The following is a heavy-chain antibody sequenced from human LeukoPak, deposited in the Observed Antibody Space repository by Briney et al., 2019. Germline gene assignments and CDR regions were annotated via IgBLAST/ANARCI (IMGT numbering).Heavy chain of an antibody. CDR2: ISSSGSTI. Sequence: GGSLRLSCAASGFTFSSYEMNWVRQAPGKGLEWVSYISSSGSTIYYADSVKGRFTISRDNAKNSLYLQMNSLRAGDTAVYYCARDNRGYSYGYGYWGQGTLVTVSS. D-gene: IGHD5-18*01. CDR3: ARDNRGYSYGYGY. CDR1: GFTFSSYE. J-gene: IGHJ4*02. V-gene: IGHV3-48*03.